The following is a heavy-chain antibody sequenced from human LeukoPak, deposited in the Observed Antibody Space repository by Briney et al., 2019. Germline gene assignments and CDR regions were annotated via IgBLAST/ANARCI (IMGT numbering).Heavy chain of an antibody. CDR1: GYSFHSYW. J-gene: IGHJ4*02. CDR2: IYPGDSES. V-gene: IGHV5-51*01. CDR3: ARSVCSSTFCLFPSYFDY. D-gene: IGHD2-2*01. Sequence: GESLKISCTRSGYSFHSYWIVWVRQMPGKGLEWMGGIYPGDSESRNSPSFQGQVTISADKSISTAYLQWNSLKASDTAMYFCARSVCSSTFCLFPSYFDYWGQGTLVTVSS.